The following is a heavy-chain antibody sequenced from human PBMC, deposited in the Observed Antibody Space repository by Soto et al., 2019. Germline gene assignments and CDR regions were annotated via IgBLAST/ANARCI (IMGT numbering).Heavy chain of an antibody. Sequence: GGSLRLSCAASGFTFSSYGMHWVRQAPGKGLEWVAVIWYDGSNKYYADSVKGRFTISRDNSKNTLYLQMNSLRAEDTAVYYCARDERGYDYEVFDYWGQGTLVTVSS. D-gene: IGHD5-12*01. CDR1: GFTFSSYG. CDR3: ARDERGYDYEVFDY. V-gene: IGHV3-33*01. J-gene: IGHJ4*02. CDR2: IWYDGSNK.